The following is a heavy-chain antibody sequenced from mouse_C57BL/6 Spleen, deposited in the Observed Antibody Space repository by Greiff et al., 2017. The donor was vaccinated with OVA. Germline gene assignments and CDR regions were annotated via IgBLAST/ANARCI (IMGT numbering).Heavy chain of an antibody. J-gene: IGHJ4*01. CDR1: GFSLSTSGMG. Sequence: QVTLKVSGPGILQSSQTLSLTCSFSGFSLSTSGMGVSWIRQPSGKGLEWLAHIYWDDDKRYNPSLKRRLTISKDTSRNQVFLKITRVDTAETATYDCARYDYYGSSPHYAMDDWGQGTSVTVSS. CDR2: IYWDDDK. V-gene: IGHV8-12*01. D-gene: IGHD1-1*01. CDR3: ARYDYYGSSPHYAMDD.